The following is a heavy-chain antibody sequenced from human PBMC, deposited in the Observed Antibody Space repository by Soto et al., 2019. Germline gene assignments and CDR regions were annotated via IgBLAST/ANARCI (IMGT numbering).Heavy chain of an antibody. CDR1: GFTFSSNA. J-gene: IGHJ4*02. Sequence: GGSLRLSCAASGFTFSSNAMSWVRQDPGKGLEWVSGITGSGGITHYADSVKGRFTISRDNSRNTLHLQMNYLRVEDTAVYFCAKHTTFYYDRTGPGGYFDYGGQGTLVTSPQ. V-gene: IGHV3-23*01. D-gene: IGHD3-22*01. CDR2: ITGSGGIT. CDR3: AKHTTFYYDRTGPGGYFDY.